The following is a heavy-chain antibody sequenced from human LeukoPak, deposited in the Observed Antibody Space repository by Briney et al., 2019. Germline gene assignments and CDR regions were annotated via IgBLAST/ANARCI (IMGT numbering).Heavy chain of an antibody. V-gene: IGHV4-39*07. CDR3: ARVPGLWFGDHPWFDP. D-gene: IGHD3-10*01. CDR1: GGCISSSSYY. J-gene: IGHJ5*02. Sequence: SETLSLTCTVSGGCISSSSYYWGWIRQPPGKGLEWIGSIYYSGSTYYNPSLKSRVTISVDTSKNQFSLKLSSVTAADTAVYYCARVPGLWFGDHPWFDPWGQGTLVTVSS. CDR2: IYYSGST.